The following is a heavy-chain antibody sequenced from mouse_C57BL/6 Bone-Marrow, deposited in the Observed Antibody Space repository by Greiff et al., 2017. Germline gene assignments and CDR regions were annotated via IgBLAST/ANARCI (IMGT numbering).Heavy chain of an antibody. D-gene: IGHD1-1*02. V-gene: IGHV1-19*01. J-gene: IGHJ1*03. Sequence: VQLQQSGPVLVKPGASVKMSCKASGYTFTDYYMNWVKQSHGKSLEWIGVINPYNGGTSYNQKFKGKATLTVAKYSSTAYMELNSLTSEDSAVYYCARGSHWYFDVWGTGTTVTVSS. CDR1: GYTFTDYY. CDR3: ARGSHWYFDV. CDR2: INPYNGGT.